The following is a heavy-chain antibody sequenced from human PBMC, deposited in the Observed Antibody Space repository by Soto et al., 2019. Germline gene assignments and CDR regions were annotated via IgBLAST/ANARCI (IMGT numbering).Heavy chain of an antibody. V-gene: IGHV1-69*06. Sequence: SVKVSCKASGCTFSSYAISWVRQGPGQGLEWMGGIIPIFGTANYAQKFQGRVTITADKSTSTAYMELSSLRSEDTAVYYCARGPPPLRPVVTPPSPPAGGSWFDPWGQR. D-gene: IGHD2-21*02. CDR3: ARGPPPLRPVVTPPSPPAGGSWFDP. CDR2: IIPIFGTA. J-gene: IGHJ5*02. CDR1: GCTFSSYA.